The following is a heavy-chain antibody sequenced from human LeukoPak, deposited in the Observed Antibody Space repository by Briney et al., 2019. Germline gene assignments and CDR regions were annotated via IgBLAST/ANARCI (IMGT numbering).Heavy chain of an antibody. Sequence: PSETLSLTCAVYGGSFSGYYWSWIRQPPGKGLEWIGEINHSGSTNYNPSLKSRVTISVDTSKNQFSMKLSSVTAADTAVYYCARGSPGVFRFLEWSIGDAFDIWGQGTMVTVSS. J-gene: IGHJ3*02. D-gene: IGHD3-3*01. CDR2: INHSGST. CDR3: ARGSPGVFRFLEWSIGDAFDI. CDR1: GGSFSGYY. V-gene: IGHV4-34*01.